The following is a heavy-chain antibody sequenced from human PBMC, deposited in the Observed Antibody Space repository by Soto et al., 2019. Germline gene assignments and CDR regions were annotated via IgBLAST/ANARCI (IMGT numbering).Heavy chain of an antibody. D-gene: IGHD6-13*01. Sequence: SETLSLTCAVYGGSFSGYYWSWIRQPPGKGLEWIGEINHSGSTNYNASLKSRVTISVDTSKNQFSLKLSSVTAADTAVYYCARGLYSSPLRRYNWFDPWGQGTLVTVSS. V-gene: IGHV4-34*01. CDR1: GGSFSGYY. J-gene: IGHJ5*02. CDR2: INHSGST. CDR3: ARGLYSSPLRRYNWFDP.